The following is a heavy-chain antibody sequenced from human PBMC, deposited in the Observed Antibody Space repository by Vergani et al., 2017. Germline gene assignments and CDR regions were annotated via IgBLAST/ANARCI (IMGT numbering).Heavy chain of an antibody. J-gene: IGHJ5*02. V-gene: IGHV4-59*01. CDR2: IDYSGST. Sequence: QVQLQESGPGLVKPSETLSLTCTVSGGSISSYYWSWIRQPPGKGLEWNGYIDYSGSTNYNHSLKSRVTISVDTSKNQFSLKLSSGTAADTAVYYCARTTIFGVLRWFDPWGQGTLVTVSS. CDR1: GGSISSYY. CDR3: ARTTIFGVLRWFDP. D-gene: IGHD3-3*01.